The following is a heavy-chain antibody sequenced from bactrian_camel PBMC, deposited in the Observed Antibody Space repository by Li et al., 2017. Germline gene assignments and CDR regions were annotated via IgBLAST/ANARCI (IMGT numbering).Heavy chain of an antibody. CDR2: IYCDSSA. J-gene: IGHJ4*01. V-gene: IGHV3S9*01. CDR1: GYPTSSYC. CDR3: AAGQGVGWCLDVIRVGAEADLDY. Sequence: HVQLVESGGGSVQAGGSLTLSCAISGYPTSSYCLGWFRQAPGKDREGVARIYCDSSARYADSVKGRFTISQDNAKNTVYLQMNSLEPEDTATYYCAAGQGVGWCLDVIRVGAEADLDYWGHGTQVTVS. D-gene: IGHD3*01.